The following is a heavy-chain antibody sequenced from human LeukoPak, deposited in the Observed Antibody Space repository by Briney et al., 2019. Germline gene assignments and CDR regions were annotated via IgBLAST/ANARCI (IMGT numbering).Heavy chain of an antibody. V-gene: IGHV4-34*01. CDR3: HLLTRPRIAVAGKGY. CDR2: INHSGST. CDR1: GGSFSGYY. D-gene: IGHD6-19*01. Sequence: PSETLSLTCAVYGGSFSGYYWSWIRQPPGKGLEWIGEINHSGSTNYNPSLKSRVTISVDTSKNQFSLKLSSVTAADTAVYYCHLLTRPRIAVAGKGYWGQGTLVTVSS. J-gene: IGHJ4*02.